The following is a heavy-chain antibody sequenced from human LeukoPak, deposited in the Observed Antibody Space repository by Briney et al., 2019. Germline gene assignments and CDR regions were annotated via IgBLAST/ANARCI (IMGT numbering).Heavy chain of an antibody. V-gene: IGHV4-30-2*01. CDR2: IFHTGNT. CDR3: ARGHRDDPYFFDN. CDR1: GGSISGDTYS. D-gene: IGHD1-1*01. Sequence: SETLSLICTVSGGSISGDTYSYNWIRQPPGKGLEWIGYIFHTGNTYYSPSLKSRVTIALDISNNQFSLKLSSVTVADTAVYFCARGHRDDPYFFDNWGQGTLVTVSS. J-gene: IGHJ4*02.